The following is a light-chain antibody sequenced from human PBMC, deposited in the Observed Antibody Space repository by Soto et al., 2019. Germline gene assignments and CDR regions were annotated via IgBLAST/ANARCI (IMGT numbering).Light chain of an antibody. CDR3: QQYNSYSWT. Sequence: DIQMTQSPSTLSASVGDRVTITCRASQSISNWLAWYQQKPEKAPKLLIYKASSLESGVPSRFSGSGSGTEFTLTISSLQPDDFATYYCQQYNSYSWTFGQGTKVDIK. CDR1: QSISNW. CDR2: KAS. V-gene: IGKV1-5*03. J-gene: IGKJ1*01.